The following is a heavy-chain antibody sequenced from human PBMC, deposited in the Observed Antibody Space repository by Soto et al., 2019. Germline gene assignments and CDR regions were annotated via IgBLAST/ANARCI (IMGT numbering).Heavy chain of an antibody. CDR2: IWYDGSNK. J-gene: IGHJ4*02. D-gene: IGHD6-13*01. CDR1: GFSFSHYG. Sequence: QVQLLESGGGVVQPGRSLRLSCAASGFSFSHYGMHWFRQAPGKGLERVAVIWYDGSNKYYADSVKGRFTISRDNAKNTLYLQMNSLRAEDTAVYYCARDNQQLDYWGQGTLVTVSS. V-gene: IGHV3-33*01. CDR3: ARDNQQLDY.